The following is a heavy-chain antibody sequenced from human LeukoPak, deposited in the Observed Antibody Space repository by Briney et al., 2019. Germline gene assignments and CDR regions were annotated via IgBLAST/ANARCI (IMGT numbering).Heavy chain of an antibody. CDR1: GFTFSSYW. V-gene: IGHV3-7*03. J-gene: IGHJ4*02. CDR3: ARGPRYSFY. Sequence: GGSLRLSCAASGFTFSSYWMSWVRQAPGKGLEWVANIKQDGSAKYYVDSVKGRFTISRDNAEDSLYLQMNTLRDEDTAVYYCARGPRYSFYWGQGTLVSVSS. CDR2: IKQDGSAK. D-gene: IGHD6-13*01.